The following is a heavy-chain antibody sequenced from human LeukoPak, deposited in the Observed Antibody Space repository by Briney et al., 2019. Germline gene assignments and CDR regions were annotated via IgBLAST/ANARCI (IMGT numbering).Heavy chain of an antibody. Sequence: GGSLRLSCAASIFTFSNYWMMWVRQAPGKGLEWVANINQDGGGKNYVDSVKGRFTISRDNAKHSLFLQMHSLRAEDTAVYYCARPSRSGASTGWPDYWGQGTLVTVSS. CDR2: INQDGGGK. J-gene: IGHJ4*02. CDR1: IFTFSNYW. CDR3: ARPSRSGASTGWPDY. V-gene: IGHV3-7*01. D-gene: IGHD6-19*01.